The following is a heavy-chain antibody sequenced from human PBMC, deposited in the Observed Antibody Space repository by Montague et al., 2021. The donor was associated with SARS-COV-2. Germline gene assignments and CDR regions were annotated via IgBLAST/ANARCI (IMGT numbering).Heavy chain of an antibody. J-gene: IGHJ6*02. CDR2: IYSGGST. V-gene: IGHV3-66*02. CDR3: ARDQRRYGSGSYYGPHYYYYGMDV. D-gene: IGHD3-10*01. Sequence: SLRLSCVASGFTVSSNYMSWVRQAPGKGLEWVSVIYSGGSTYYADSVXGRFTISRDNSKNTLYLQMNSLRAEDTAVYYCARDQRRYGSGSYYGPHYYYYGMDVWGQGTTVTVPS. CDR1: GFTVSSNY.